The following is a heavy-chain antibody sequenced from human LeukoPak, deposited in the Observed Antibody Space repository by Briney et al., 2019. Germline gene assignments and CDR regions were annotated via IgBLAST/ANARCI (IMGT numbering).Heavy chain of an antibody. V-gene: IGHV1-8*01. CDR2: MNPNSGNT. CDR1: GYTFTSYD. D-gene: IGHD6-13*01. CDR3: ARGGHSSSWRFSYYYGMDV. J-gene: IGHJ6*02. Sequence: ASVKVSCKASGYTFTSYDISWVRQATGQGLEWMGWMNPNSGNTGYAQKFQGRVTMTRNTSISTAYMELSSLRSEDTAVYYCARGGHSSSWRFSYYYGMDVWGQGTTVTVSS.